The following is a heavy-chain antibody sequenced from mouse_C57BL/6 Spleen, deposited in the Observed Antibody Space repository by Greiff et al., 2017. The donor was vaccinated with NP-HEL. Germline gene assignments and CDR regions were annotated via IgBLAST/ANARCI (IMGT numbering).Heavy chain of an antibody. Sequence: EVKLQESGAELVRPGASVKLSCTASGFNIKDDYMHWVKQRPEQGLEWIGWIDPENGDTASASKFQGKATITADTSSNTAYLQLSSLTSEDTAVYYCTTYGSSYLYWYFDVWGTGTTVTVSS. CDR1: GFNIKDDY. D-gene: IGHD1-1*01. CDR2: IDPENGDT. V-gene: IGHV14-4*01. J-gene: IGHJ1*03. CDR3: TTYGSSYLYWYFDV.